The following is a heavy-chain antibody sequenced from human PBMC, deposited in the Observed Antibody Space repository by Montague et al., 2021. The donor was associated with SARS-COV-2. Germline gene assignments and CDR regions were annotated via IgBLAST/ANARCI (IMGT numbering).Heavy chain of an antibody. CDR1: GFPFSDYC. CDR3: VRECLTTSGYYYDS. D-gene: IGHD5/OR15-5a*01. Sequence: SLRLSCAASGFPFSDYCVPWVRQAPGKGLEWVASIHPDQSKKNYVDSVKGRFAISRDNAKNSLYLQMNSLRPDDTAVYYCVRECLTTSGYYYDSWGQGTLVTVSS. CDR2: IHPDQSKK. V-gene: IGHV3-7*03. J-gene: IGHJ4*02.